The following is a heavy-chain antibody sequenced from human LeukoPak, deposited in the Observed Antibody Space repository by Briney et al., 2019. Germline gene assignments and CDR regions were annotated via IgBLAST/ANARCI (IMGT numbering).Heavy chain of an antibody. V-gene: IGHV1-69*05. CDR2: IIPIFGTA. Sequence: SVKVSCKASGGTFSSYAISWVRQAPGQGLEWMGRIIPIFGTANYAQKFQGRVTITTDESTSAAYMELRSLRSEDTAVYYCARDRGFYDSSGYPFDYWGQGTLVTVSS. CDR3: ARDRGFYDSSGYPFDY. CDR1: GGTFSSYA. J-gene: IGHJ4*02. D-gene: IGHD3-22*01.